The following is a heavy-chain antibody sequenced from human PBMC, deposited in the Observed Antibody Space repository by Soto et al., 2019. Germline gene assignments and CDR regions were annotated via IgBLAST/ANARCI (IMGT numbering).Heavy chain of an antibody. CDR2: INHSGST. D-gene: IGHD3-16*01. J-gene: IGHJ6*02. V-gene: IGHV4-34*01. CDR1: GGSLSGYY. CDR3: ASGGYYYYYGMDV. Sequence: PSETLSLTCAVYGGSLSGYYWSWIRQPPGKGLEWIGEINHSGSTNYNPSLKSRVTISVDTSKNQFSLKLSSVTAADTAVYYCASGGYYYYYGMDVWGQGTTVTVSS.